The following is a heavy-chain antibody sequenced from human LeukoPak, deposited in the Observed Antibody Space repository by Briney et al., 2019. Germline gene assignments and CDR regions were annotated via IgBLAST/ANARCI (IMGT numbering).Heavy chain of an antibody. CDR1: GFTFSSYG. V-gene: IGHV3-30*02. J-gene: IGHJ4*02. CDR2: IRYDGSNK. Sequence: PGGSLRLSCAASGFTFSSYGMGWVRQAPGKGLEWVAFIRYDGSNKYYADSVKGRFTVSRDNSKNTLYLQMNSLRAEDTAVYYCAKPDPYSGSYYYYFDYWGQGTLVTVSS. D-gene: IGHD1-26*01. CDR3: AKPDPYSGSYYYYFDY.